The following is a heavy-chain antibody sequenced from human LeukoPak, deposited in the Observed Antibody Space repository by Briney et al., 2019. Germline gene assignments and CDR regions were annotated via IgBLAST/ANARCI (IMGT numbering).Heavy chain of an antibody. CDR2: ISGSGGIT. V-gene: IGHV3-23*01. Sequence: PGGSLRLSCAASGFTFSSYAMSWVRQAPGKGLEWVSAISGSGGITSYADSVKGRFTISRDNSKNTLYLQMNSLRAEDTAVYYCARGGWTSIWTWGQGTLVTVSS. CDR3: ARGGWTSIWT. D-gene: IGHD1-1*01. CDR1: GFTFSSYA. J-gene: IGHJ5*02.